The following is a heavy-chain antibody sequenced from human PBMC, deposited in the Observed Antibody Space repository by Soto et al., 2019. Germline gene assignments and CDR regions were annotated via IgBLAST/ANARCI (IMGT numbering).Heavy chain of an antibody. J-gene: IGHJ5*02. CDR3: ARVSEQQLDQNNWFDP. D-gene: IGHD6-13*01. Sequence: WASVKVSCKASGGTFSSYAISWVRQAPGQGLEWMGGIIPIFGTANYAQKFQGRVTITADESTSTAYVELSSLRSEDTAVYYCARVSEQQLDQNNWFDPWGQGTLVTVSS. CDR2: IIPIFGTA. V-gene: IGHV1-69*13. CDR1: GGTFSSYA.